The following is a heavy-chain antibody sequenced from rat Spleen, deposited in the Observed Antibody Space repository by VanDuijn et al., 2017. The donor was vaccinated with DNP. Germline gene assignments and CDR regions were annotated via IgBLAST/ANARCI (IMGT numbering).Heavy chain of an antibody. CDR1: GFTFSDYN. Sequence: EVQLVESGGGFLQPGRSLKLSCAASGFTFSDYNMAWVRQAPRKGLEWVATIIHDGRKTYYRDSVKGRLTISRDNAKNTLYLQMDSLRSEDTATYYCSSLSTGLISGWFAYWGQGTLVTVSS. D-gene: IGHD3-6*01. V-gene: IGHV5S10*01. CDR3: SSLSTGLISGWFAY. CDR2: IIHDGRKT. J-gene: IGHJ3*01.